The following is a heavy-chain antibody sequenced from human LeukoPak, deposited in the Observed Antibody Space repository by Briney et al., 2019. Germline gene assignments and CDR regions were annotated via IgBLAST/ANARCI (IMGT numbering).Heavy chain of an antibody. CDR3: AREYLYYNNY. CDR2: IKSKTVGGAT. D-gene: IGHD3-10*01. CDR1: GFTFSDAW. V-gene: IGHV3-15*01. Sequence: GGSLTLSCAASGFTFSDAWISWVRQVQGGGREWIGRIKSKTVGGATDYAESVKGRFTISRGDPKNMLYLEMDSLKPEDTAVYYCAREYLYYNNYWGEGTLVTVSS. J-gene: IGHJ4*02.